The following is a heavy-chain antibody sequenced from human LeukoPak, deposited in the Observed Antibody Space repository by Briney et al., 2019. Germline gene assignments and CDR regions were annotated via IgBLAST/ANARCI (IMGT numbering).Heavy chain of an antibody. CDR3: ARADSSSSPFDY. V-gene: IGHV3-74*01. CDR1: GFTFSSYW. J-gene: IGHJ4*02. D-gene: IGHD6-6*01. Sequence: GGSLRLSCSASGFTFSSYWIHWVRQAPGKGLVWVSRISGDGSSTSYADSVKGRFTISSDNAKNTLYLQMNSLRAEDTAVYYCARADSSSSPFDYWGQGTLVTVSS. CDR2: ISGDGSST.